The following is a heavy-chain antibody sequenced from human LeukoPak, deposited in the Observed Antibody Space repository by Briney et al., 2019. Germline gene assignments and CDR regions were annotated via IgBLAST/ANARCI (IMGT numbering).Heavy chain of an antibody. CDR1: GYTFTSYD. Sequence: ASVKVSCKASGYTFTSYDINWVRQATGQGLEWMGWMNPNSGNTGYAQKFQGRVTITRNTSISTAYMELSSLRSDDTAVYYCARAWGKAPRPYSNRGPSYFDYWGQGTLVTVSS. CDR3: ARAWGKAPRPYSNRGPSYFDY. V-gene: IGHV1-8*03. J-gene: IGHJ4*02. D-gene: IGHD4-11*01. CDR2: MNPNSGNT.